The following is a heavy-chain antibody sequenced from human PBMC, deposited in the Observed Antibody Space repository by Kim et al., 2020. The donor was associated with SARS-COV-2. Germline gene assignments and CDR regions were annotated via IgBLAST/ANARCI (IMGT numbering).Heavy chain of an antibody. CDR3: ARDRLGRGFGEGVGDY. D-gene: IGHD3-10*01. V-gene: IGHV1-3*01. J-gene: IGHJ4*02. Sequence: ASVKVSCKASGYTFTSYAMHWVRQAPGQRLEWMGWINAGNGNTKYSQKFQGRVTITRDTSASTAYMELSSLRSEDTAVYYCARDRLGRGFGEGVGDYWGQGTLVTVSS. CDR2: INAGNGNT. CDR1: GYTFTSYA.